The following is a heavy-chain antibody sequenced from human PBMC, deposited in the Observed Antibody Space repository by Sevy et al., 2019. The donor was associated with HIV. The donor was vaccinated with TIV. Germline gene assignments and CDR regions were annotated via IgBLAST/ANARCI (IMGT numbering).Heavy chain of an antibody. CDR2: ISKDGSKK. Sequence: GGSLRLSCAASGFTFSSYAMHWVRQAPGKGLEWVAVISKDGSKKYYADSVKGRFTISRDNSKNTLYLQMNSLRAEDTAVYYCARGRGAYYFDYWGQGTLVTVS. CDR3: ARGRGAYYFDY. V-gene: IGHV3-30-3*01. J-gene: IGHJ4*02. CDR1: GFTFSSYA.